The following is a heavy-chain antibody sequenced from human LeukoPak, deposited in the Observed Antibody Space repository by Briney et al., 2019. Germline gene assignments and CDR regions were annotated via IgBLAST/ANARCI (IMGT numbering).Heavy chain of an antibody. V-gene: IGHV1-8*02. J-gene: IGHJ4*02. D-gene: IGHD3-9*01. CDR3: ARGERFLRYFDWLFHFDY. CDR2: MNPNSGNT. CDR1: GYTFTDHY. Sequence: GASVKVSCKASGYTFTDHYIHWVRQATGQGLEWMGWMNPNSGNTGYAQKFQGRVTMTRNTSISTAYMELSSLRSEDTAVYYCARGERFLRYFDWLFHFDYWGQGTLVTVSS.